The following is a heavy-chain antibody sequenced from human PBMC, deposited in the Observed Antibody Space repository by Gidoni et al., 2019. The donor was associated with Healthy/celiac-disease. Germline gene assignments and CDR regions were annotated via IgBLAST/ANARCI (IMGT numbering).Heavy chain of an antibody. D-gene: IGHD1-26*01. J-gene: IGHJ6*02. CDR3: AKDVVGATTYYYYYGMDV. CDR1: GFTFDDYA. Sequence: EVQLVESGGGLVQPGRSLRLSCSASGFTFDDYALHVVRQAPGKGLEWVSGISWNRCRIGYADSVKGRFTISRDNAKNSLYLQMNSLRAEDTALYYCAKDVVGATTYYYYYGMDVWGQGTTVTVSS. V-gene: IGHV3-9*01. CDR2: ISWNRCRI.